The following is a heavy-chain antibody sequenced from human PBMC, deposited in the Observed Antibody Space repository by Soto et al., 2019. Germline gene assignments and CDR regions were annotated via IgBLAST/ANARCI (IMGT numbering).Heavy chain of an antibody. CDR3: AKGGYSGYDFDY. CDR1: GFTFSSYG. CDR2: ISYDGSNK. Sequence: SGGSLRLSCAASGFTFSSYGMHWVRQAPGKGLEWVAVISYDGSNKYYADSVKGRFTISRDNSKNTLYLQMNSLRAEDTAVYYCAKGGYSGYDFDYWGQGTLVTVSS. J-gene: IGHJ4*02. D-gene: IGHD5-12*01. V-gene: IGHV3-30*18.